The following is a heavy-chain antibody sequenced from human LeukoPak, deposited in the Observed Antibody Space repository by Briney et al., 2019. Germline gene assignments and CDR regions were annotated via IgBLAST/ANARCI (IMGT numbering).Heavy chain of an antibody. CDR2: ISYDGSNK. J-gene: IGHJ4*02. D-gene: IGHD3-9*01. CDR3: ARDEYDILTGKELDY. V-gene: IGHV3-30-3*01. Sequence: GRSLRLSCAASGFTFSSYAMHWVRQAPGKGLEWVAVISYDGSNKYYADSAKGRFTISRDNAKNSLYLQMNSLRAEDTAVYYCARDEYDILTGKELDYWGRGTLVTVSS. CDR1: GFTFSSYA.